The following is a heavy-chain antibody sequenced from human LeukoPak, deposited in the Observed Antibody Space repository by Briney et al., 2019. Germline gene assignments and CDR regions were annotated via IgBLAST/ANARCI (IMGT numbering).Heavy chain of an antibody. V-gene: IGHV3-33*01. CDR1: GFTLSTSG. D-gene: IGHD5-12*01. CDR2: MWADGMDK. J-gene: IGHJ6*02. Sequence: PGRSLRLSCVASGFTLSTSGMHWVRQAPGKGLEWVALMWADGMDKDYKDSVKGRFTVSRDNSKNTLFLQMTSLRAEDTAVYYCARHLSGYGINYGMDVWGQGTTVTVSS. CDR3: ARHLSGYGINYGMDV.